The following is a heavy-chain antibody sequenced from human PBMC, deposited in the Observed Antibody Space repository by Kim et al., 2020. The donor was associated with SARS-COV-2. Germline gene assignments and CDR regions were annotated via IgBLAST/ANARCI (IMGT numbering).Heavy chain of an antibody. J-gene: IGHJ4*02. D-gene: IGHD6-13*01. CDR1: GGSFSGYY. Sequence: SETLSITCAVYGGSFSGYYWSWIRQPPGKGLEWIGEINHSGSTNYNPSLKSRVTISVDTSKNQFSLKLSSVTAADTAVYYCARGSGYSSSHLSAPFDYWGQGTLVTVSS. V-gene: IGHV4-34*01. CDR2: INHSGST. CDR3: ARGSGYSSSHLSAPFDY.